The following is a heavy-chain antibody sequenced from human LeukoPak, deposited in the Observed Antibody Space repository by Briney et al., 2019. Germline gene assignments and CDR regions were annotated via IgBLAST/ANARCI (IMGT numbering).Heavy chain of an antibody. Sequence: SETLSLTCTVSGGSTSSGSYYWSWIRQPAGKGLEWIGRIYTSGSTNYNPSLKSRVTISVDTSKNQFSLKLSSVTAADTAVYYCARDLYGDYVDYWGQGTLVTVSS. CDR3: ARDLYGDYVDY. J-gene: IGHJ4*02. D-gene: IGHD4-17*01. CDR2: IYTSGST. V-gene: IGHV4-61*02. CDR1: GGSTSSGSYY.